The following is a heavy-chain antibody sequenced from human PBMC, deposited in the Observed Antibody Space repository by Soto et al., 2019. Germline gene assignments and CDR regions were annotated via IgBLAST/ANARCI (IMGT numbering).Heavy chain of an antibody. CDR1: GFTFSSYA. D-gene: IGHD5-18*01. Sequence: PGGSLRLSCAASGFTFSSYAMSWVRQAPGKGPEWVSAISGSGGSTYYADSVKGRFTISRDNSKNTLYLQMNSLRAEDTAVYYCAKGRRIQFISGMDVWGQGTTVTVSS. CDR2: ISGSGGST. J-gene: IGHJ6*02. V-gene: IGHV3-23*01. CDR3: AKGRRIQFISGMDV.